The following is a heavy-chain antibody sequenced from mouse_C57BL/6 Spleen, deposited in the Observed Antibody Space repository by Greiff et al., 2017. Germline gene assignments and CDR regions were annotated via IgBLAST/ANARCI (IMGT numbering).Heavy chain of an antibody. Sequence: VQLQQPGAELVKPGASVKVSCKASGYTFTSYWMHWVKQRPGQGLEWIGRLHPSDSDTNYNQKFKGKATLTVDKSSSTAYMQLSSLTSEDSAVYYCAMGAYGSRGGYFDVWGTGTTVTVSS. CDR1: GYTFTSYW. J-gene: IGHJ1*03. V-gene: IGHV1-74*01. CDR2: LHPSDSDT. CDR3: AMGAYGSRGGYFDV. D-gene: IGHD1-1*01.